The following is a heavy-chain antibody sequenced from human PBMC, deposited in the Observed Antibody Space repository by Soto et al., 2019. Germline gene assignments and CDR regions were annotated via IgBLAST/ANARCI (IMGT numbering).Heavy chain of an antibody. V-gene: IGHV5-51*01. D-gene: IGHD3-10*01. J-gene: IGHJ6*02. CDR2: IYPGDSKT. CDR1: GFSFTTYW. Sequence: PGESLKISCKGSGFSFTTYWIAWVRQMPGKGLEWMGIIYPGDSKTTYSPSFQGQVTISADKSISTAYLQWSSLKASDTAMYYCARQGMVRGVTYYYYYGMDVWGQGTTVTVSS. CDR3: ARQGMVRGVTYYYYYGMDV.